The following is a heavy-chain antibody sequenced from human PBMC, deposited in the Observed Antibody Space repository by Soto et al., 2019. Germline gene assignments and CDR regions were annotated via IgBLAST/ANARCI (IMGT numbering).Heavy chain of an antibody. J-gene: IGHJ6*02. CDR1: GYSFISYW. V-gene: IGHV5-10-1*01. CDR2: IDPSDSYT. CDR3: ARPRTGCMGADGMDV. D-gene: IGHD2-2*01. Sequence: PGESLKISCKGSGYSFISYWISWVRQMPGKGLEWMGRIDPSDSYTDYSPSFQGHVTISADRSTNTIYLQWSSLKASDTAMYYCARPRTGCMGADGMDVWGQGTTVTVSS.